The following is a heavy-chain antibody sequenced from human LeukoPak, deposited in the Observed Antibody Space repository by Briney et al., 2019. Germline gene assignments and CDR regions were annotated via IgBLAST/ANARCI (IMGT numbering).Heavy chain of an antibody. J-gene: IGHJ4*02. V-gene: IGHV5-51*01. D-gene: IGHD1-26*01. CDR2: IDPGVSDT. CDR3: ARSPYSGRYSYFDY. Sequence: GESLKISCKGSGYTFTSYWIGWVRQTPGKGLEWMGIIDPGVSDTRYSPSFQGQVTISADKSISTSYLQWSSLKPSDTAMYYRARSPYSGRYSYFDYWGQGTLVTVSS. CDR1: GYTFTSYW.